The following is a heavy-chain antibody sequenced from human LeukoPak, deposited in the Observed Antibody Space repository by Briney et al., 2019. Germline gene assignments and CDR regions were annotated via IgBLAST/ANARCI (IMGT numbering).Heavy chain of an antibody. J-gene: IGHJ3*02. CDR2: IYTSGNT. CDR3: ARDGGSTADAFDI. D-gene: IGHD3-16*01. V-gene: IGHV4-61*09. Sequence: SETLSLTCTVSGGSISSGGYYWSWIRQPAGKGLEWIGHIYTSGNTNYNPSLKSRVTMSGDTSKNQFSLKLSSVTAADTAVYYCARDGGSTADAFDIWGRGTMVTVSS. CDR1: GGSISSGGYY.